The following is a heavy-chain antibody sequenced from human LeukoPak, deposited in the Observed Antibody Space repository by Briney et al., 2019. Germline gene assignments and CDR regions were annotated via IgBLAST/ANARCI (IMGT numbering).Heavy chain of an antibody. Sequence: PSETLSLTCTVSGDSINSGSYYWSWIRRPAGKALEWIGRIYYTGRTNYNPSLKSRVSISVDTSKNQFTLNLSSVTAADTAVYYCARVTSSLGYCSSTSCYSDWFDPWGQGTLVTVSS. CDR3: ARVTSSLGYCSSTSCYSDWFDP. CDR1: GDSINSGSYY. CDR2: IYYTGRT. J-gene: IGHJ5*02. V-gene: IGHV4-61*02. D-gene: IGHD2-2*01.